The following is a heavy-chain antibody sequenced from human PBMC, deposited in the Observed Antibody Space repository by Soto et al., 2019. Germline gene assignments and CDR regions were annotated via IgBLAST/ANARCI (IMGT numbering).Heavy chain of an antibody. J-gene: IGHJ4*02. V-gene: IGHV4-59*01. CDR2: IYYSGSS. Sequence: QVQLQESGPGLVKPSETLSLTCTVSGGSISSYXXXXXXXXXXXXXXXIGYIYYSGSSNYNPSLKSRVTISLDTSKNQFSLKLSSVTAADTAVYYCARMGPRYCSTTSCYFDYWGQGTLVTVSS. CDR1: GGSISSYX. D-gene: IGHD2-2*01. CDR3: ARMGPRYCSTTSCYFDY.